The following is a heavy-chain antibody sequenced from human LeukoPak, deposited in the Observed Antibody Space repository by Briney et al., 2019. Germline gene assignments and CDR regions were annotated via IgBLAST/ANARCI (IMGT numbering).Heavy chain of an antibody. J-gene: IGHJ4*02. CDR3: ARVPAYCGTSTNSCLDY. CDR2: ISAYNGNT. V-gene: IGHV1-18*01. CDR1: GYTFSSYG. Sequence: GASVKVSCKTSGYTFSSYGVSWVRQAPGQGLEWMGWISAYNGNTDYAQKFQGRITMTTDTSTSRADMELRSLRSDDTAVYYCARVPAYCGTSTNSCLDYWGQGTLVPVSS. D-gene: IGHD1-7*01.